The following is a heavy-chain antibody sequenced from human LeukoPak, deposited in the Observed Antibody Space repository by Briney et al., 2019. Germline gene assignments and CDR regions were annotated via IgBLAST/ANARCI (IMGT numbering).Heavy chain of an antibody. D-gene: IGHD3-10*01. J-gene: IGHJ6*02. V-gene: IGHV5-51*01. CDR3: ARRGNLYYGMDV. Sequence: GESLKISCKGSGYSFTSYWIGWVRQMPGKGLEWMGIIFPGDSDARYGPSFQGQVTISADRSITTAYLQWSSLKASDTAIYYCARRGNLYYGMDVWGQGTSVTVSS. CDR1: GYSFTSYW. CDR2: IFPGDSDA.